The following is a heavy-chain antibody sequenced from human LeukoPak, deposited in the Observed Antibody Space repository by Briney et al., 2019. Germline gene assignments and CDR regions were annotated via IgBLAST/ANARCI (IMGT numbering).Heavy chain of an antibody. V-gene: IGHV4-34*01. Sequence: SETLSLTCTVSGGSISSYYWSWIRQPPRKGLEWIGEINHSGSTNYNPSLKSRVTISVDTSKNQFSLKLSSVTAADTAVYYCASAMTTVTTAWFDPWGQGTLVTVSS. J-gene: IGHJ5*02. CDR1: GGSISSYY. D-gene: IGHD4-17*01. CDR2: INHSGST. CDR3: ASAMTTVTTAWFDP.